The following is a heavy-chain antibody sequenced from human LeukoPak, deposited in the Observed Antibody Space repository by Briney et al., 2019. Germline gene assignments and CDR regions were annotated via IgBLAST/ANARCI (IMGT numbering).Heavy chain of an antibody. Sequence: GGSLGLSCAASAFTFSDYYMSWIRQAPGKGLEWVSYISSSGSTIYYADSVKGRFTISRDNAKNSLYLQMNSLRAEDTAVCYCARDAWSYWSYGMDVWGQGTTVTVSS. V-gene: IGHV3-11*01. CDR3: ARDAWSYWSYGMDV. D-gene: IGHD1-26*01. J-gene: IGHJ6*02. CDR2: ISSSGSTI. CDR1: AFTFSDYY.